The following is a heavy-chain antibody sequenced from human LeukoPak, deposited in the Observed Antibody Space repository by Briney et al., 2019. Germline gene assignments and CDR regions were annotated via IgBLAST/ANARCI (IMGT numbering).Heavy chain of an antibody. CDR1: GGSFSGYY. J-gene: IGHJ4*02. CDR3: ARVAFGSYYVFFDY. Sequence: SETLSLTCAVYGGSFSGYYWSWIRQPPGKGLEWIGYIYYSGSTNYNPSLKSRVTISVDTSKNQFSLKLSSVTAADTAVYYCARVAFGSYYVFFDYWGQGILVTVSS. V-gene: IGHV4-59*01. CDR2: IYYSGST. D-gene: IGHD1-26*01.